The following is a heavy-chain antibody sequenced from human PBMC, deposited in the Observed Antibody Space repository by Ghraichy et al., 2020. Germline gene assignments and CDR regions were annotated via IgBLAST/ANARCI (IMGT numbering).Heavy chain of an antibody. CDR3: AREGDWNFDSATGNYYYYGMDV. Sequence: SQTLSLTCAISGDSVSSNSAAWNWIRQSPSRGLEWLGRTYYRSKWYNDYAVSVKSRITINPDTSKNQFSLQLNSVTPEDTAVYYCAREGDWNFDSATGNYYYYGMDVWGQGTTVTVSS. V-gene: IGHV6-1*01. J-gene: IGHJ6*02. CDR2: TYYRSKWYN. CDR1: GDSVSSNSAA. D-gene: IGHD1-7*01.